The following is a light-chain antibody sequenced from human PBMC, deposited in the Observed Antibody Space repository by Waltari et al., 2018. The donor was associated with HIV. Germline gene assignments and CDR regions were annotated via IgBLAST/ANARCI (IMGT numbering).Light chain of an antibody. J-gene: IGKJ1*01. CDR3: QQYDTSPWT. Sequence: EIVLTQSPGTLSLSPGERAPLSCRASQSVSSSYFAWYQQKPGQAPRLLIYGASSTATGVPARFSGSGSGTDFTLSISRLEPEDFAIYYCQQYDTSPWTFGQGTKVEIK. V-gene: IGKV3-20*01. CDR2: GAS. CDR1: QSVSSSY.